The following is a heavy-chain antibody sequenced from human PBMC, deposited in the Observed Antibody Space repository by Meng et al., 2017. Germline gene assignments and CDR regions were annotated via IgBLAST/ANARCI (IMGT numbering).Heavy chain of an antibody. CDR1: GFTFSSYA. J-gene: IGHJ4*02. V-gene: IGHV3-13*01. D-gene: IGHD6-13*01. Sequence: EVRVWDFGESLVQPGGILGISFAASGFTFSSYAMHWVRQATGKGLEWVSAIGTAGDTYYPGSVKGRFTISRENAKYSLYLQMNSLRAGDTAVYYCARVASSSWFIFDYWGQGTLVTVSS. CDR2: IGTAGDT. CDR3: ARVASSSWFIFDY.